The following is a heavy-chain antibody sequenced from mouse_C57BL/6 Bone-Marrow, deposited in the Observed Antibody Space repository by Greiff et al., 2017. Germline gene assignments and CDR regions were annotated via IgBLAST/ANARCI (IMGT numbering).Heavy chain of an antibody. CDR1: GYTFTSYG. Sequence: VQLQESGAELARPGASVKLSCKASGYTFTSYGISWVKQRTGQGLEWIGEIYPRSGNTYYNEKFKGKATLTADKYSSTAYMGLRSLTSEDSAVYFCARIGGLRRGFAYWGQWTLVTVSA. J-gene: IGHJ3*01. CDR2: IYPRSGNT. V-gene: IGHV1-81*01. CDR3: ARIGGLRRGFAY. D-gene: IGHD2-2*01.